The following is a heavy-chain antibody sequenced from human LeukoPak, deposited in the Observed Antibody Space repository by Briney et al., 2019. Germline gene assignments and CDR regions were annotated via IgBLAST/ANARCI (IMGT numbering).Heavy chain of an antibody. V-gene: IGHV3-30*03. J-gene: IGHJ4*02. CDR3: ARSSLGLAEIDY. D-gene: IGHD6-19*01. CDR1: GFTFSSYG. Sequence: PGRSLRLSCAASGFTFSSYGMHWVRQAPGKGLEWVAIISYDGSNKNYADSEKGRFTISRDNSKNTLYLQMNSLRAEDTAVYYCARSSLGLAEIDYWGQGTLVTVSS. CDR2: ISYDGSNK.